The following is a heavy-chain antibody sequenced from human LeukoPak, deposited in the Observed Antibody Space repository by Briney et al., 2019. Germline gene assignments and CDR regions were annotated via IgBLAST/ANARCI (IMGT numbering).Heavy chain of an antibody. Sequence: GGSLRLSCEASGFTFSSYGMNWVRQAPGKGLEWVALISYDGSNKYYADSVQGRFTISRDNSKNTLYLQMDSLRAEDTAVYYCARLYETWECSSTSCYHDYWGQGTLVTVSS. CDR2: ISYDGSNK. J-gene: IGHJ4*02. V-gene: IGHV3-30*03. D-gene: IGHD2-2*01. CDR1: GFTFSSYG. CDR3: ARLYETWECSSTSCYHDY.